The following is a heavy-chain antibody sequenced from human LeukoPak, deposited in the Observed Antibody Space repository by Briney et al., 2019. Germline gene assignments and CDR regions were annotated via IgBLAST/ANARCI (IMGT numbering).Heavy chain of an antibody. CDR2: IYYSGST. CDR3: ASLTTRNEKWYFDL. D-gene: IGHD1-1*01. CDR1: GGSISSSSYY. Sequence: PSETLSLTCTVSGGSISSSSYYWGWIRQPPGKGLEWIGSIYYSGSTYYNPSLKSRVTISVDTSKNQFSLKLSSVTAADTAVYYCASLTTRNEKWYFDLWGRGTLVTVSS. J-gene: IGHJ2*01. V-gene: IGHV4-39*01.